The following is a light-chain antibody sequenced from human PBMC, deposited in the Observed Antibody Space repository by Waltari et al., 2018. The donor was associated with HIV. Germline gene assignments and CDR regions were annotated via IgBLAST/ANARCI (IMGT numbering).Light chain of an antibody. J-gene: IGKJ2*01. CDR1: QSISTW. CDR3: QQYNTYPYT. CDR2: KAS. Sequence: DIQMTQSPSILSASAGARVTITCRASQSISTWLAWYQQKPGRAPKLLIYKASSLESGVPSRFSGSGSGTDFTLTVSSLQPDDSATFYCQQYNTYPYTFGQGTKLEIK. V-gene: IGKV1-5*03.